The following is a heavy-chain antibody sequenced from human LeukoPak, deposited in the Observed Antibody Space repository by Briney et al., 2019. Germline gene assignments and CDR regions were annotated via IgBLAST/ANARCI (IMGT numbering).Heavy chain of an antibody. CDR2: FDPEDGET. CDR1: GYTLTELS. J-gene: IGHJ6*02. Sequence: ASVKVSCKVSGYTLTELSMHWVRQAPGKGLEWMGGFDPEDGETIYAQKFQGRVTMTEDTSTDTAYMELRSLRSDDTAVYYCARTYYDSSGYYYYYYYYGMDVWGQGTTVTVSS. D-gene: IGHD3-22*01. V-gene: IGHV1-24*01. CDR3: ARTYYDSSGYYYYYYYYGMDV.